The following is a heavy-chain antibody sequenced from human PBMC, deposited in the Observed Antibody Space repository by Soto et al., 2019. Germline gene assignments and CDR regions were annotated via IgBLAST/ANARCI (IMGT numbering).Heavy chain of an antibody. CDR3: ARGPYYDFWSGYYPFDY. D-gene: IGHD3-3*01. CDR2: INHSGST. CDR1: GGSFSGYY. Sequence: SETLSLTCAVYGGSFSGYYWSWIRQPPGKGLEWIGEINHSGSTNYNPSLKSRVTISVDTSKIQFSLKLSSVTAADTALYYCARGPYYDFWSGYYPFDYWGQGTLVTVS. J-gene: IGHJ4*02. V-gene: IGHV4-34*01.